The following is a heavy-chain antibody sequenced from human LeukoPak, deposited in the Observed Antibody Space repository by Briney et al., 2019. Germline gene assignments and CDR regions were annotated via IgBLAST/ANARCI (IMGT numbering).Heavy chain of an antibody. CDR2: IIPIFGTA. D-gene: IGHD6-13*01. V-gene: IGHV1-69*06. CDR3: ARMYSRGIYYFDY. J-gene: IGHJ4*02. Sequence: ASVKVSCKAPGGTFSSYAISWVRQAPGQGLEWMGGIIPIFGTANYAQKFQGRVTITADKSTSTAYMELSSLRSEDTAVYYCARMYSRGIYYFDYWGQGTLVTVSS. CDR1: GGTFSSYA.